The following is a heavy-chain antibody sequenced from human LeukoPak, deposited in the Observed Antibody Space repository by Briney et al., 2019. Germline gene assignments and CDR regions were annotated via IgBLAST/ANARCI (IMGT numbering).Heavy chain of an antibody. CDR3: ARQKVIVVRGVIITEYFDY. CDR1: GYSFTSYW. Sequence: GESLKISCKGSGYSFTSYWIGWVRQMPGKGLEWMGIIYPGDSDTRYSPSFQGQVTISADKSISTAYLQWSSLKATDTAMYYCARQKVIVVRGVIITEYFDYWGQGTLVTVSS. V-gene: IGHV5-51*01. D-gene: IGHD3-10*01. CDR2: IYPGDSDT. J-gene: IGHJ4*02.